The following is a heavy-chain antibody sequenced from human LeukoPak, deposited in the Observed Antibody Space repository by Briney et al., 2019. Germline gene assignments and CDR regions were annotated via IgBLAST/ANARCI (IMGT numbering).Heavy chain of an antibody. J-gene: IGHJ3*02. CDR1: GFTFSSYG. CDR2: ISYDGSNK. Sequence: PGRSLRLSCAASGFTFSSYGMHWVRQAPGKGLEWVAVISYDGSNKYYADSVKGRFTISRDNSKNTLYLRMNSLRAEDTAVYYCASLWFGELLSPLDAFDIWGQGTMVTVSS. D-gene: IGHD3-10*01. CDR3: ASLWFGELLSPLDAFDI. V-gene: IGHV3-30*03.